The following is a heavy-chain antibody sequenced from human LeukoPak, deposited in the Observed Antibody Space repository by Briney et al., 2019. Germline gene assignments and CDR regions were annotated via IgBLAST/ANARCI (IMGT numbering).Heavy chain of an antibody. CDR2: IKLDGSEE. Sequence: GGSLRLSCAASGFTFSNYYMPWVRQAPGKGLEWVARIKLDGSEESYVDSVKGRFTISRDSAKNSLFLQMTSLRAEDTAVYYCATYVPTPRRGLDYWGQGTLVTVS. V-gene: IGHV3-7*01. D-gene: IGHD3-10*01. CDR3: ATYVPTPRRGLDY. J-gene: IGHJ4*02. CDR1: GFTFSNYY.